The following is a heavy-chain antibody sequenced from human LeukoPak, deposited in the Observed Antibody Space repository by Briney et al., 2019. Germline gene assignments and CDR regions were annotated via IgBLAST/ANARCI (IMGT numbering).Heavy chain of an antibody. J-gene: IGHJ4*02. Sequence: SVKVSCKASGFTFTSSAMQWVRQARGQRLEWIGWIVVGSGNTNYAQKFQERVTITRDMSTSTAYMELSSLRSEDTAVYYCARVGITVISLGFDYWGQGTLVTVSS. CDR3: ARVGITVISLGFDY. CDR2: IVVGSGNT. D-gene: IGHD4-17*01. V-gene: IGHV1-58*02. CDR1: GFTFTSSA.